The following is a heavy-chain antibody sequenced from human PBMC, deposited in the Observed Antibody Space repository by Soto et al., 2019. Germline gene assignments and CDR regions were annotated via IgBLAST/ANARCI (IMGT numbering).Heavy chain of an antibody. J-gene: IGHJ4*02. Sequence: SETLSLTCAVSGASISSRNWWSWVRQPPGKGLEWIGEVFHNGSTNYNPSLRSRVAISVDKSKNQFSLNLNSVTAADTAFYFCARMGNTGNYPDFDFWGQGTLDTVSS. V-gene: IGHV4-4*02. CDR2: VFHNGST. CDR3: ARMGNTGNYPDFDF. CDR1: GASISSRNW. D-gene: IGHD1-26*01.